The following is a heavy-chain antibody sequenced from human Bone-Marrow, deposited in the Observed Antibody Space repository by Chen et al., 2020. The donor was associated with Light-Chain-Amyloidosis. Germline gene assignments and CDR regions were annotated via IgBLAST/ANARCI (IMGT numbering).Heavy chain of an antibody. CDR2: IYPDDSDA. V-gene: IGHV5-51*01. Sequence: SWEGSGYTFPNYWIGWVRQMPGKGLEWMGVIYPDDSDARYSPSFEGQVTISADKSITTAYLQWRSLKASDTAMYYCARRRDGYNFDYWGQGTLVTVSS. CDR3: ARRRDGYNFDY. J-gene: IGHJ4*02. CDR1: GYTFPNYW. D-gene: IGHD5-12*01.